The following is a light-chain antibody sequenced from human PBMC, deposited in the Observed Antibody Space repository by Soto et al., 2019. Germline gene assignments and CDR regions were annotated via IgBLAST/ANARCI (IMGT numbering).Light chain of an antibody. V-gene: IGLV2-14*01. CDR1: SSDVGGYNY. CDR2: EVS. Sequence: QSVLTQPASVSGSPGQSITISCTGTSSDVGGYNYVSWYQQHPGKAPKLMIYEVSNRPSGVSYRFSGSKSGSTASLTISGLQAEDEADYYCSSYTTSSSYVFGTGTKVTVL. J-gene: IGLJ1*01. CDR3: SSYTTSSSYV.